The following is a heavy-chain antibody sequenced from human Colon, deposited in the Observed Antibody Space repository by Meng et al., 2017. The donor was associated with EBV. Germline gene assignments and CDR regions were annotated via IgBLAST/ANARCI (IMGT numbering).Heavy chain of an antibody. V-gene: IGHV4-34*01. D-gene: IGHD3-9*01. CDR1: GGSFSGYV. Sequence: QVPPQQLGAGLLKPSETLSLTCTVNGGSFSGYVWSWVRQPPGKGMEWIGEVSHPGSANYNPSLKSRVTISVDASEKQFSLRLTSVTAADSAVYYCARVPTTGYKDHWGQGTLVTVSS. CDR2: VSHPGSA. J-gene: IGHJ4*02. CDR3: ARVPTTGYKDH.